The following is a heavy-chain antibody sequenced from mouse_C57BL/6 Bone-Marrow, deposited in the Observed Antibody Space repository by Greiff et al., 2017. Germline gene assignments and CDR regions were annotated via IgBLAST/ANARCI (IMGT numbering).Heavy chain of an antibody. CDR3: TRRDGYNWYFDV. D-gene: IGHD2-3*01. J-gene: IGHJ1*01. CDR2: ISSGGSYT. Sequence: EVQLVESGGDLVKPGGSLKLSCAASGFTFSTYGMSWVRQTPDKRLEWVATISSGGSYTYYPDSVEGRFTISRDNAKNTLYLQMSSLKSEYTAMYYCTRRDGYNWYFDVWGAGTTVTVSS. V-gene: IGHV5-6*01. CDR1: GFTFSTYG.